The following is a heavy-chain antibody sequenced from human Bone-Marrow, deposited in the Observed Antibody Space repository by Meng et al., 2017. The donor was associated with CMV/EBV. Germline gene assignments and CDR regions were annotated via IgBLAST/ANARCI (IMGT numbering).Heavy chain of an antibody. Sequence: YGMHWVRQAPGKGLEWVAVISYDGSNKYYADSVKGRFTISRDNSKNTLYLQMNSLRAEDTAVYYCAKEFLSPYYDFWSGRVGNWFDPWGQGTLVTVSS. CDR3: AKEFLSPYYDFWSGRVGNWFDP. CDR2: ISYDGSNK. D-gene: IGHD3-3*01. CDR1: YG. V-gene: IGHV3-30*18. J-gene: IGHJ5*02.